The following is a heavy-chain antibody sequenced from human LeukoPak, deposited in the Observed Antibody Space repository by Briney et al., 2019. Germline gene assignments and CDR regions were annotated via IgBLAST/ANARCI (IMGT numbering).Heavy chain of an antibody. CDR1: GFTFCNYA. CDR2: IYSGGST. CDR3: ARGESTAYDAFDI. V-gene: IGHV3-53*01. Sequence: TGGSLRLSCAASGFTFCNYAMSWVGPAPGKGLEGVSVIYSGGSTYYAGSVKGRFTISRDNSKNTLYLQMNSLRAEDTAVYYCARGESTAYDAFDIWGQGTMVTVSS. J-gene: IGHJ3*02. D-gene: IGHD2-2*01.